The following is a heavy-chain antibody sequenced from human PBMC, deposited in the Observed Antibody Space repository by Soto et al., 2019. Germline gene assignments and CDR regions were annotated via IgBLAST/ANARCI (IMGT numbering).Heavy chain of an antibody. CDR2: IIPIFGTA. V-gene: IGHV1-69*01. J-gene: IGHJ6*02. Sequence: QVQLVQSGAEVKKPGSSVKVSCKASGGTFSSYAISWVRQAPGQGLEWMGGIIPIFGTANYAQKFQGRVTITADESTSTAYMELSSLRSEDTAVYYCARRRAYCSSTRCYVEDGHGMDVWGQGTTVTVSS. CDR3: ARRRAYCSSTRCYVEDGHGMDV. D-gene: IGHD2-2*01. CDR1: GGTFSSYA.